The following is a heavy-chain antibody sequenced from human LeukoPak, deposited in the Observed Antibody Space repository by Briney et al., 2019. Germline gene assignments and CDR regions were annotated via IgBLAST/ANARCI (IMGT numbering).Heavy chain of an antibody. CDR1: GGTFSSYA. Sequence: SVKVSCKASGGTFSSYAISWVRQAPGQGLEWMGRIIPILGIANYAQKFQGRVTITADKSTSTAYMELSSLRSEDTAVYYCARELGSGYDHYFDYWGQGTLVTVSS. J-gene: IGHJ4*02. CDR3: ARELGSGYDHYFDY. CDR2: IIPILGIA. D-gene: IGHD5-12*01. V-gene: IGHV1-69*04.